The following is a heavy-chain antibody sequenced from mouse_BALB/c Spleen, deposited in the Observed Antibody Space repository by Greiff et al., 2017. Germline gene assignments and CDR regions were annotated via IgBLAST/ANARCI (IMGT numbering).Heavy chain of an antibody. Sequence: EVMLVESGGGLVQPGGSRKLSCAASGFTFSSFGMHWVRQAPEKGLEWVAYISSGSSTIYYADTVKGRFTISRDNPKNTLFLQMTSLRSEDTAMYYCARFRYFDYWGQGTTLTVSS. J-gene: IGHJ2*01. CDR1: GFTFSSFG. CDR3: ARFRYFDY. CDR2: ISSGSSTI. V-gene: IGHV5-17*02.